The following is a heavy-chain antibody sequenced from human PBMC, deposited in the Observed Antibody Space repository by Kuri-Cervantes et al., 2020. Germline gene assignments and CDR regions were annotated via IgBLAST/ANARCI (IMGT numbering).Heavy chain of an antibody. CDR2: MNAGNGNT. CDR1: GYTFTSYD. D-gene: IGHD6-19*01. J-gene: IGHJ6*02. V-gene: IGHV1-3*01. Sequence: ASVKVSCKASGYTFTSYDINWVRQATGQGLEWMGWMNAGNGNTKYSQKFQGRVTITRDTSASTAYMELSGLRSEDTAVYYCAREGIAVAWYAYYYYGMDVWGQGTTVTVSS. CDR3: AREGIAVAWYAYYYYGMDV.